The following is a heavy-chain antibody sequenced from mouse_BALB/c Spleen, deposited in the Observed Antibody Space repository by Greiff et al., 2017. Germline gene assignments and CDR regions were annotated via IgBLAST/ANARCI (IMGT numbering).Heavy chain of an antibody. CDR1: GYSFTGYN. CDR2: IDPYYGGT. J-gene: IGHJ4*01. V-gene: IGHV1-39*01. CDR3: ARGTTVVDYYAMDY. D-gene: IGHD1-1*01. Sequence: VQLKESGPELEKPGASVKISCKASGYSFTGYNMNWVKQSNGKSLEWIGNIDPYYGGTSYNQKFKGKATLTVDKSSSTAYMQLKSLTSEDSAVYYCARGTTVVDYYAMDYWGQGTSVTVSS.